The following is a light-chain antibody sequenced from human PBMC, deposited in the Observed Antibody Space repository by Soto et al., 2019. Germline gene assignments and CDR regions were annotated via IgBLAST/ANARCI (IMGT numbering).Light chain of an antibody. V-gene: IGKV3-15*01. CDR1: QSVRNY. CDR2: GAS. CDR3: QQYNNWPRT. Sequence: IVMTQSPATPSVSPGERATLSCRASQSVRNYLAWYQQRPGQAPRLLIFGASTRATDIPARFSGSGSGTEFTLTISSLQSEDFAVYYCQQYNNWPRTFGQGTKVDIK. J-gene: IGKJ1*01.